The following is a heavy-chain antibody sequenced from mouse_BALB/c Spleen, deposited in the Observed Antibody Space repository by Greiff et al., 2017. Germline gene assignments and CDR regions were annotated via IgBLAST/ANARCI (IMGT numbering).Heavy chain of an antibody. CDR2: IWSGGST. J-gene: IGHJ4*01. CDR1: GFSLTSYG. D-gene: IGHD6-1*01. CDR3: ARSPLSYYAMDY. V-gene: IGHV2-2*02. Sequence: QVQLQQSGPGLVQPSQCLSITCTASGFSLTSYGVHWVRQSPGKGLEWLGVIWSGGSTNYNAAFISRLSTSKDNSKSHVFFKMISLQANDTAIYYYARSPLSYYAMDYWGQGTSVTVSA.